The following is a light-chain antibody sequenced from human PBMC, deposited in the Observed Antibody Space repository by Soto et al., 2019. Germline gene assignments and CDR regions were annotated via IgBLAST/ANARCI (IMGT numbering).Light chain of an antibody. CDR1: SSNIGAGYD. CDR3: QSYDSSLSVHVV. CDR2: GNS. J-gene: IGLJ2*01. V-gene: IGLV1-40*01. Sequence: QSVLTQPPSVSGAPGQRVTISCTGSSSNIGAGYDVHWYQQLPGTAPKLLIYGNSNRPSGVPDRFSGSKSGTSASLAITGLQAEDEGDYYCQSYDSSLSVHVVFGGGTKLTVL.